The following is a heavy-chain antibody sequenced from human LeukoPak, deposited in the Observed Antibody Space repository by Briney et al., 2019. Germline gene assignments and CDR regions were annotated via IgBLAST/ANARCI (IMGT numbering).Heavy chain of an antibody. V-gene: IGHV3-23*01. Sequence: SGGSLRLSCAASGFTFTSYAMNWVRQAPGKGLEWVSTVIGDSTYYRDSVKGRFTISRDKANNMLYLQMNRLRAEDTAVYFCAKAAVGFWVDAWGQGSQVTVSS. J-gene: IGHJ5*02. D-gene: IGHD3-16*01. CDR2: VIGDST. CDR3: AKAAVGFWVDA. CDR1: GFTFTSYA.